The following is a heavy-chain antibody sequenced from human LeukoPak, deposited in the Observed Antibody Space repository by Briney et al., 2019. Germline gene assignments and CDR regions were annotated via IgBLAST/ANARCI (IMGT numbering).Heavy chain of an antibody. CDR1: GFTFSSYA. Sequence: PGGSLRLSCAASGFTFSSYAMSWVRQAPGKGLEWVAAISGSGGSTYYADSVKGRFTISRDNSKNTLYLQMNSLRAEDTAVYYCATYPRRDGCNSYYFDFWGQGTLVTVSS. D-gene: IGHD5-24*01. CDR3: ATYPRRDGCNSYYFDF. J-gene: IGHJ4*02. CDR2: ISGSGGST. V-gene: IGHV3-23*01.